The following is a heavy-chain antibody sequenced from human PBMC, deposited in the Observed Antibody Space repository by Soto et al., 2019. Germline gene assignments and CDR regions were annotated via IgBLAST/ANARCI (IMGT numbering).Heavy chain of an antibody. CDR1: GFTSDVLG. CDR3: ATGEGTFDY. Sequence: ESGGGVVQPGTSLRLSCEPSGFTSDVLGLHWVRQPPGKGLEGVAIIWGDASKTYYANSAKGRFTISRDNSKNTAYLEMNSVRADDTAVYYCATGEGTFDYWGQGALVTVSS. V-gene: IGHV3-33*01. J-gene: IGHJ4*02. CDR2: IWGDASKT.